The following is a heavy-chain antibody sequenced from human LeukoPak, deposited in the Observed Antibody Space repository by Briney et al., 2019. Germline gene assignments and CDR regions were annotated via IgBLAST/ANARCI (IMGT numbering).Heavy chain of an antibody. CDR1: GFTFSKYA. D-gene: IGHD5-12*01. CDR3: AKGLSGGYDLN. Sequence: GGFLRLSCAASGFTFSKYAMHWVRQAPGKGLEYVSAISSNGGSTYYANSVKGRFTISRDNSKNTLYLQMGSLRAEDTAVYYCAKGLSGGYDLNWGQGTLVTVSS. J-gene: IGHJ4*02. CDR2: ISSNGGST. V-gene: IGHV3-64*01.